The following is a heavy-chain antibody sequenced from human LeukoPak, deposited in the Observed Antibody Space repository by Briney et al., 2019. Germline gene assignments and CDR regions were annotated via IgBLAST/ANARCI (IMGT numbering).Heavy chain of an antibody. V-gene: IGHV4-31*03. D-gene: IGHD6-13*01. CDR1: GGSISSGGYY. J-gene: IGHJ5*02. Sequence: PSETLSLTCTVSGGSISSGGYYWSWIRQHPGKGLEWIGYIYYSGSTYYNPSLKSRVTISVDTSKNQFPLKLTSVTAADTAVYYCASTRQYSSSWYYKFDPWGQGTLVTVSS. CDR2: IYYSGST. CDR3: ASTRQYSSSWYYKFDP.